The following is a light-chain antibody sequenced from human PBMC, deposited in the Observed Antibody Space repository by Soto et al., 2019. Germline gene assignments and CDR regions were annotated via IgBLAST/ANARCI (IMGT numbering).Light chain of an antibody. CDR1: QSISIW. Sequence: DIHMTQSPSTLSASVGDRVTITCRASQSISIWLAWYQQKPGKAPNLMVYKTSSLETGVPPRFSGSGSGTEFTLSISGLQPDDFATYYCQHWNDYSWTFGGGTKVEVK. J-gene: IGKJ1*01. CDR2: KTS. CDR3: QHWNDYSWT. V-gene: IGKV1-5*03.